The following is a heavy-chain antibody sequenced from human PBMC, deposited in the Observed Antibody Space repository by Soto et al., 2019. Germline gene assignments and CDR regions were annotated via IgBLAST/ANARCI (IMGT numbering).Heavy chain of an antibody. D-gene: IGHD2-2*01. Sequence: GGSLRLSCAASGFTFSSYSMNWVRQASGKGLEWVSSISSSSSYIYHADSVTGRVTISRDNAKNSLYLQMNSLRAEDTAVYYCARVAGGTGPAAIYYYYMDVWGKGTTVTVSS. V-gene: IGHV3-21*01. J-gene: IGHJ6*03. CDR3: ARVAGGTGPAAIYYYYMDV. CDR1: GFTFSSYS. CDR2: ISSSSSYI.